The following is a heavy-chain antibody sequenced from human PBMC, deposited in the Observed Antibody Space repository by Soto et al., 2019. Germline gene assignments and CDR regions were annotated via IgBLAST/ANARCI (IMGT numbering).Heavy chain of an antibody. V-gene: IGHV3-9*01. J-gene: IGHJ4*02. CDR3: AKEAGRYSSGWSELDY. CDR2: ISWNSGSI. Sequence: GGSLRLSCAASGFTFDDYAMHWVRQAPGKGLEWVSGISWNSGSIGYADSVKGRFTISRDNAKNSLYLQMNSLRAEDTALYYCAKEAGRYSSGWSELDYWGQGTLVTVSS. D-gene: IGHD6-19*01. CDR1: GFTFDDYA.